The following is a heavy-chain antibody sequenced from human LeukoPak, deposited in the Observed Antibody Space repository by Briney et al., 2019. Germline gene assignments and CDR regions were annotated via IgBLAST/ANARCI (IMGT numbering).Heavy chain of an antibody. Sequence: PGGSLRLSCAASGFTFSSYAMSWVRQAPGKGLEWVSAIGGRGGSTYYADSLGGRFTISRDNSKDMVYLQMNSLKVEDTATYYCGKEGGAWGQGTKVTVPS. CDR1: GFTFSSYA. J-gene: IGHJ5*02. CDR3: GKEGGA. V-gene: IGHV3-23*01. D-gene: IGHD3-16*01. CDR2: IGGRGGST.